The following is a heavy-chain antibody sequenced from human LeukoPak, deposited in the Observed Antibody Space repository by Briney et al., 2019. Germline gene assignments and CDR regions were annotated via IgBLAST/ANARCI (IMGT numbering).Heavy chain of an antibody. J-gene: IGHJ6*03. CDR1: GDSISSYY. CDR2: IYTSGST. V-gene: IGHV4-4*07. CDR3: ARELGFGVVIINYYYYMDV. Sequence: SETLSLTCTVSGDSISSYYWSWIRQPAGKGLEWIGRIYTSGSTDYNPSLKSRVTMSLDTSKNQFSLKQSSVTAADTAVYYCARELGFGVVIINYYYYMDVWGKGTTVTVSS. D-gene: IGHD3-3*01.